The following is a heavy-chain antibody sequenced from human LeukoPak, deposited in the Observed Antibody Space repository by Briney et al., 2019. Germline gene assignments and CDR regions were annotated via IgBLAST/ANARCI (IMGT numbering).Heavy chain of an antibody. D-gene: IGHD6-6*01. J-gene: IGHJ4*02. CDR1: GGSFSGYY. V-gene: IGHV4-34*01. CDR2: INHSGST. Sequence: SETLSLTCAVYGGSFSGYYWSWIRQPPGKGLEWIGEINHSGSTNYNPSLKSRVTISVDTSKNQFSLKLSSVTAADTAVYYYARGPSSIAARPSLGFDYWGQGTLVTVSS. CDR3: ARGPSSIAARPSLGFDY.